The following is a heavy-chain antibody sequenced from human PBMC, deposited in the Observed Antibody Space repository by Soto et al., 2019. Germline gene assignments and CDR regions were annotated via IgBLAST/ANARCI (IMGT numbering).Heavy chain of an antibody. Sequence: GGSLRLSCAASGFPFRSYGMHWVRQAPGKGLEWVAVISYDGSNKYYADSVKGRFTISRDNSKNTLYLQMNSLRAEDTAVYYCAKAYYYDSSGYHHWGQGT. CDR3: AKAYYYDSSGYHH. CDR1: GFPFRSYG. D-gene: IGHD3-22*01. V-gene: IGHV3-30*18. J-gene: IGHJ5*02. CDR2: ISYDGSNK.